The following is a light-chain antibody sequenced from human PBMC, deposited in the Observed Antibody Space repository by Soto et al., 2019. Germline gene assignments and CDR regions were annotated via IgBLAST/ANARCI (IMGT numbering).Light chain of an antibody. J-gene: IGLJ1*01. V-gene: IGLV2-14*01. CDR3: SSYTSSSTTV. CDR2: DVT. Sequence: QSVLTQPASVSGSPGQSITISCTGSSSDVGGYNYVSWYQHHPGKAPRLIIHDVTNRPSGVSNRFSGSKSANTASLTISGLQAEDEADYYCSSYTSSSTTVFGIGTKLTVL. CDR1: SSDVGGYNY.